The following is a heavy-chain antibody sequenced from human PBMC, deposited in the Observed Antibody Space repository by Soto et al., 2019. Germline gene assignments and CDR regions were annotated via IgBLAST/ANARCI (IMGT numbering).Heavy chain of an antibody. D-gene: IGHD6-13*01. CDR2: ISSSSSYI. CDR3: ARAPGYGSWYHYRRDG. J-gene: IGHJ6*02. V-gene: IGHV3-21*01. CDR1: GFTFSSYI. Sequence: PGGSLRLSCAASGFTFSSYIMNWVRQAPGKGLEWVSSISSSSSYIYYADSVKGRFTISRDNAKNSLYLQMNSLRAEDTAVYYLARAPGYGSWYHYRRDGWGQGTTGTVSS.